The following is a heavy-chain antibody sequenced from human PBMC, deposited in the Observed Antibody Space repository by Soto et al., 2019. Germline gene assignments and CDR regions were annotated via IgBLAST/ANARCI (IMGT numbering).Heavy chain of an antibody. Sequence: QVQLQESGPGLVKPSQTLSLNCAVSAGSISRVGFYWSWIRQNPGKGLEWIGYIYYRGSTYYNPSLKSRVTISIDTSKNQYSLKLSSVHAADTAVYYGAREGVIMQGNWFDPRGQGTPVTVSS. CDR3: AREGVIMQGNWFDP. CDR2: IYYRGST. V-gene: IGHV4-31*11. CDR1: AGSISRVGFY. J-gene: IGHJ5*02. D-gene: IGHD3-10*01.